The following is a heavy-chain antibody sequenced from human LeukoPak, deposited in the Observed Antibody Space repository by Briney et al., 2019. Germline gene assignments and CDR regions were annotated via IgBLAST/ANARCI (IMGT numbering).Heavy chain of an antibody. J-gene: IGHJ4*02. CDR1: GFTFSTYG. V-gene: IGHV3-33*01. CDR2: IWYDGSKK. Sequence: QPGGSLRLSCAASGFTFSTYGMNWVRQAPGKGLEWVAVIWYDGSKKYYADSVKGRFTISRDNSKNTLYLQMNSLRAEDTAVYYCARDGDFEKPFFDYWGQGTLVTVSS. D-gene: IGHD4-17*01. CDR3: ARDGDFEKPFFDY.